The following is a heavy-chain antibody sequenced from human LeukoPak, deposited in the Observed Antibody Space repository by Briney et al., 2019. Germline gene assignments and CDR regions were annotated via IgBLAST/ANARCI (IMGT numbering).Heavy chain of an antibody. Sequence: QSGGSLRLSCAASGFTFSSSAMSWVRQVPGKGLEWVSGISASGGSTYYADSVKGRFTISRDNSEKTLFLRMNSLRAEDTAVYYCAKGGGYSLYYFNSWGQGTLVTVSA. D-gene: IGHD3-22*01. CDR2: ISASGGST. CDR3: AKGGGYSLYYFNS. CDR1: GFTFSSSA. J-gene: IGHJ4*02. V-gene: IGHV3-23*01.